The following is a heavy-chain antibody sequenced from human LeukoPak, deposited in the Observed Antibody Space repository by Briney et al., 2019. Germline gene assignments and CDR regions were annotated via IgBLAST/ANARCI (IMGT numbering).Heavy chain of an antibody. CDR1: GFTFSSYA. Sequence: PGGSLRLSCAASGFTFSSYAMSWVRQAPGKGLEWVSAISGSGGSTYYADSVKGRFTISRDNSENTLYLHMSSLRAEDTAVYYCTKSRGIYDESGWRTFDYWGQGALVTVSS. CDR3: TKSRGIYDESGWRTFDY. D-gene: IGHD5-12*01. CDR2: ISGSGGST. V-gene: IGHV3-23*01. J-gene: IGHJ4*02.